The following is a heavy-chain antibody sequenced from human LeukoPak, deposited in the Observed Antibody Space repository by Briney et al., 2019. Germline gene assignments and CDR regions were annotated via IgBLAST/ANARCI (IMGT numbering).Heavy chain of an antibody. CDR1: GGSISSYY. V-gene: IGHV4-4*07. CDR2: IYTSGST. J-gene: IGHJ5*02. D-gene: IGHD6-6*01. CDR3: ARVMSIAARPRKIWFDP. Sequence: SETLSLTCTVSGGSISSYYWSWIRQPAGKGLEWIGRIYTSGSTNYNPSLKSRVTMSVDTSKNQFSLKLSSVTAADTAVYYCARVMSIAARPRKIWFDPWGQGTLVTVSS.